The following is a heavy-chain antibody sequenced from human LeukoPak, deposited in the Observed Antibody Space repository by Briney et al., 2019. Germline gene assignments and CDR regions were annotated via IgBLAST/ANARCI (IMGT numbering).Heavy chain of an antibody. CDR2: ISYDGSNK. V-gene: IGHV3-30*04. CDR3: ARAAVLVSARYYYGSGSYYPFDP. CDR1: GFTFSSYA. Sequence: GRSLRLSCAASGFTFSSYAMHWVRQAPGKGLEWVAVISYDGSNKYYADSVKGRFTIPGDNSKNTLYLQMNSLRAEDTAVYYCARAAVLVSARYYYGSGSYYPFDPWGQGTLVTVSS. J-gene: IGHJ5*02. D-gene: IGHD3-10*01.